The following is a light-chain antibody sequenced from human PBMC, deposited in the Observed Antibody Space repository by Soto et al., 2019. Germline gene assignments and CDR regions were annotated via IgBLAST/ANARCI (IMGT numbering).Light chain of an antibody. Sequence: EIVMTQSPATLSVSPGERATLSCRASQSVSSNLAWYQQKPGQAPRLLIYGASTRATGIPARFSGSGSGTEFTLTLSSLQSEDFAVYCCQQYNNWPPETFGQGTKVELK. CDR2: GAS. CDR1: QSVSSN. V-gene: IGKV3-15*01. J-gene: IGKJ1*01. CDR3: QQYNNWPPET.